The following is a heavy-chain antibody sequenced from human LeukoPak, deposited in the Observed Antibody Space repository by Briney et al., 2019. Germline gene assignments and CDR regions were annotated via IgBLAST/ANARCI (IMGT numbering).Heavy chain of an antibody. Sequence: SETLSLTCTVSGYSISTGYYLDWIRQPPGKWLEWIVTFYHSGSTYYNPSLKSRVTISVDTSKNQFSLNLTSVTAADTAVYYCARGGFFAPFDYWVQGTLVTVSS. V-gene: IGHV4-38-2*02. D-gene: IGHD5-12*01. CDR3: ARGGFFAPFDY. CDR1: GYSISTGYY. J-gene: IGHJ4*02. CDR2: FYHSGST.